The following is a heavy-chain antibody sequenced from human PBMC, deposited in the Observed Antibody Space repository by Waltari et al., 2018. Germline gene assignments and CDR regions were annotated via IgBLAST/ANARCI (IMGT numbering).Heavy chain of an antibody. CDR2: FEPETGET. Sequence: QVQLVQSGAEVKKPGASVKVSCKVSGYTLTELSMHWVRQAPGKGLEWMGGFEPETGETIYAQKFQGRVTMTEDTSTDTAYMELSSLRSEDTAVYYCAKNVRGLDAFDIWGQGTMVTVSS. CDR3: AKNVRGLDAFDI. V-gene: IGHV1-24*01. J-gene: IGHJ3*02. CDR1: GYTLTELS. D-gene: IGHD5-12*01.